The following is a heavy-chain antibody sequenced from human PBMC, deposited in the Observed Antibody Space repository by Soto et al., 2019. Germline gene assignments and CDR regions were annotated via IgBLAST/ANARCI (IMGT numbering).Heavy chain of an antibody. CDR3: ARDLSGPLDY. V-gene: IGHV3-33*01. J-gene: IGHJ4*02. CDR1: GFTFSNYG. CDR2: IWYDGINK. D-gene: IGHD3-16*02. Sequence: QVQLVESGGGVVQPGRSLRLSCAASGFTFSNYGMHWVRQAPGKGLEWVALIWYDGINKYYADSVRGRFTISRDTSKNTLYLQMNSLRAEDTAVYYCARDLSGPLDYWGQGTLVTVSS.